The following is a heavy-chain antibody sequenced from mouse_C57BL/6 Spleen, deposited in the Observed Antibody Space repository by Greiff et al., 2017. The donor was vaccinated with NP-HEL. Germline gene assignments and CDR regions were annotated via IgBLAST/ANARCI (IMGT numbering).Heavy chain of an antibody. CDR2: INPGSGGT. CDR3: ARSGTGYWYFDV. D-gene: IGHD4-1*01. J-gene: IGHJ1*03. CDR1: GYAFTNYL. Sequence: QVHVKQSGAELVRPGTSVKVSCKASGYAFTNYLIEWVKQRPGQGLEWIGVINPGSGGTNYNEKFKGKATLTADKSSSTAYMQLSSLTSEDSAVYFCARSGTGYWYFDVWGTGTTVTVSS. V-gene: IGHV1-54*01.